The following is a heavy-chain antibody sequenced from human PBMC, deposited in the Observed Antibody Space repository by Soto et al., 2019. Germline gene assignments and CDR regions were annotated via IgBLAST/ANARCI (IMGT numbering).Heavy chain of an antibody. J-gene: IGHJ4*02. CDR1: GFTFSSYA. V-gene: IGHV3-30-3*01. Sequence: QVQLVESGGGVVQPGRSLRLSCAASGFTFSSYAMHWVRQAPGKGLEWVAVISYDGSNKYYADSVKGRFTISRDNSKNTLYLQMNSLRAEDTAVYYCARGGGSEPAFDYWGQGTLVTVSS. CDR3: ARGGGSEPAFDY. CDR2: ISYDGSNK. D-gene: IGHD5-12*01.